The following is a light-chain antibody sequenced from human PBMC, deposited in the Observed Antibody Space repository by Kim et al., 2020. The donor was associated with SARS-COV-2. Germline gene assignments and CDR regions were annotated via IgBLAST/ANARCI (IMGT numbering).Light chain of an antibody. CDR3: QSYDSSLTGWV. CDR2: GND. J-gene: IGLJ3*02. CDR1: NSNIGAGYD. Sequence: RLTLSCTGSNSNIGAGYDVHWYQQLPRTAPRLLIYGNDNRPSGIPDRFSGSKSGTSASLAITGLQAEDEAYYYCQSYDSSLTGWVFGGGTQLTVL. V-gene: IGLV1-40*01.